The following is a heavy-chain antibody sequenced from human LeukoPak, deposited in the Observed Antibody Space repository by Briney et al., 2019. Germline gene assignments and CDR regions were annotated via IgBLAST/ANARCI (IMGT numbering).Heavy chain of an antibody. CDR1: GDSIDSYY. D-gene: IGHD5-12*01. CDR3: ARLPRYGGYDHFDY. Sequence: KTSETLAHTCTVSGDSIDSYYWSWIRQPPGKGLEWIGYIYYRGTTSYNPFLKSRVTISVDTSKNQFSLKLNSVTAADTAVHYCARLPRYGGYDHFDYWGERIVVIVSS. V-gene: IGHV4-59*12. CDR2: IYYRGTT. J-gene: IGHJ4*02.